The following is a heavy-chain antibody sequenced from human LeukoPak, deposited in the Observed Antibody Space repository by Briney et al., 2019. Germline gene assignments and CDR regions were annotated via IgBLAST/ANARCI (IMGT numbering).Heavy chain of an antibody. J-gene: IGHJ5*02. V-gene: IGHV3-30*04. CDR1: GFTFGDYA. CDR3: AKDTPTHCSGGSCYSNWFDP. CDR2: ISYDGSNK. D-gene: IGHD2-15*01. Sequence: GGSLRLSCTASGFTFGDYAMSWVRQAPGKGLEWVAVISYDGSNKYYADSVKGRFTISRDNSKNTLYLQMNSLRAEDTAVYYCAKDTPTHCSGGSCYSNWFDPWGQGTLVTVSS.